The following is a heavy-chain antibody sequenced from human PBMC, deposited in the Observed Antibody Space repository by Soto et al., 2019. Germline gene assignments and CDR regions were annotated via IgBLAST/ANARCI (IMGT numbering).Heavy chain of an antibody. J-gene: IGHJ6*03. CDR2: ISSNGVGT. CDR1: GFTLSGYA. CDR3: ARRARPDFYYMDV. Sequence: EVQLVESGGGLAQPGGSLRLSCAASGFTLSGYAMDWVRQAPGKGLEYVSGISSNGVGTYSANSVQGRLTISRDNSKNTVYLQMGSLRPEDMAVYYCARRARPDFYYMDVWGKGTTVTVSS. V-gene: IGHV3-64*01. D-gene: IGHD6-6*01.